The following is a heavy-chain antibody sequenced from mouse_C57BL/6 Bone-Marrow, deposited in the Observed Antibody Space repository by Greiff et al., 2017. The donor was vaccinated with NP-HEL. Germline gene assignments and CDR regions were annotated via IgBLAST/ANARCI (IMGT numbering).Heavy chain of an antibody. V-gene: IGHV1-55*01. CDR3: AHYDYDDWYFDV. D-gene: IGHD2-4*01. CDR2: IYPGSGST. J-gene: IGHJ1*03. CDR1: GYTFTSYW. Sequence: VKLQQPGAELVKPGASVKMSCKASGYTFTSYWITWVKQRPGQGLEWIGDIYPGSGSTNYNEKFKSKATLTVDTSSSTAYMQLSSLTSEDSAVYYCAHYDYDDWYFDVWGTGTTVTVSS.